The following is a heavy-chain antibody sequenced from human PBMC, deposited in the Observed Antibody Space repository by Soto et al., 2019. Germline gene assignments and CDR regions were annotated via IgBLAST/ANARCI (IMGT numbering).Heavy chain of an antibody. Sequence: SETLSLTCTVSGGSISSGDYYWSWIRQPPGKGLEWIGYIYYSGSTYYNPSLKSRVTISVDTSKNQFSLKLSSVTAADTAVYYCARGRYFDWATFDYWGQGTLVTVSS. D-gene: IGHD3-9*01. J-gene: IGHJ4*02. V-gene: IGHV4-30-4*01. CDR2: IYYSGST. CDR1: GGSISSGDYY. CDR3: ARGRYFDWATFDY.